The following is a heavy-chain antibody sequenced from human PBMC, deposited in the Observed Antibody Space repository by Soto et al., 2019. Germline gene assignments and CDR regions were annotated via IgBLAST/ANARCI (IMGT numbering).Heavy chain of an antibody. CDR3: ASYPYVGGWFDP. CDR2: IYYSGST. V-gene: IGHV4-59*01. CDR1: GGSISSYY. D-gene: IGHD3-16*01. Sequence: SETLSLTCTVSGGSISSYYWSWIRQPPGKGLEWIGYIYYSGSTNYNPSLKSRVTISVDTSKNQFSLKLSSVTAADTAVYYCASYPYVGGWFDPWGQGTLVTVSS. J-gene: IGHJ5*02.